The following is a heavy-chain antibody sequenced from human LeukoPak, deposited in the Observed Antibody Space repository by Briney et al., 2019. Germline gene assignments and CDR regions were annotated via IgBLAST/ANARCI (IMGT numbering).Heavy chain of an antibody. D-gene: IGHD6-13*01. Sequence: SQTLSLTCTVSGGSISSGGYYWSWIRQPPGKGLEWIGYIYHSGSTYYNPPLKSRVTISVDRSKNQFSLKLSSVTAADTAVYYCAAGYSSSDGGIDYWGQGTLVTVSS. J-gene: IGHJ4*02. CDR2: IYHSGST. CDR1: GGSISSGGYY. CDR3: AAGYSSSDGGIDY. V-gene: IGHV4-30-2*01.